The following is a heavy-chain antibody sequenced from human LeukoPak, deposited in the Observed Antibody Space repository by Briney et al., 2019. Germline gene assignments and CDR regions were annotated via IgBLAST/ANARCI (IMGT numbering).Heavy chain of an antibody. D-gene: IGHD3-3*01. Sequence: ASVKVSCKASGYTFTSYDISWVRQATGQGLEWMGWMNPNSGNTGYAQKFQGRVTMTRNTSISTAYMELSSLRSEDTAVYYCARTYYDFWSGYWGTYFDYWGQGTLVTVSS. V-gene: IGHV1-8*01. CDR1: GYTFTSYD. CDR2: MNPNSGNT. CDR3: ARTYYDFWSGYWGTYFDY. J-gene: IGHJ4*02.